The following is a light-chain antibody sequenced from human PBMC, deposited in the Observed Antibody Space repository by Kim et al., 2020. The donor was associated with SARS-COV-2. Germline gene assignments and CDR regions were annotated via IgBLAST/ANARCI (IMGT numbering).Light chain of an antibody. CDR2: EVS. J-gene: IGLJ1*01. Sequence: GQSITLPCTGTSSDVGDYNFVSWYQQHPGKAPKLMIYEVSKRPSGVSNRFSGSKSGNTASLTISGLQSEDEADYYCSSYTSASTQVFGTGTKVTVL. CDR3: SSYTSASTQV. V-gene: IGLV2-14*01. CDR1: SSDVGDYNF.